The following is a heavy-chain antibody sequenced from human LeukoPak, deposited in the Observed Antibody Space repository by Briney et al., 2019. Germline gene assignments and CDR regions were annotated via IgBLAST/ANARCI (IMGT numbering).Heavy chain of an antibody. D-gene: IGHD3-22*01. CDR2: IHYSGNT. CDR3: AKHEGSYFDKSGYTFEY. CDR1: GFTFNSFA. V-gene: IGHV4-39*01. Sequence: GSLRLSCAASGFTFNSFAMSWVRQPPGKGLEWIGSIHYSGNTYYNPSLKSRVTISVDTSRNQFSLKLSSVSAADRGIYYCAKHEGSYFDKSGYTFEYWGQGTLVTVSS. J-gene: IGHJ4*02.